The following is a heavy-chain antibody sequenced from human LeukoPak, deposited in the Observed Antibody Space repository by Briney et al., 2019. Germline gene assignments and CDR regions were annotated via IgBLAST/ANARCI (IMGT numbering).Heavy chain of an antibody. Sequence: PSETLSLTCSVSSDSISTYDWSRIRQPAGKGLEWLGQIFTSGSATYNSSLKSRLTMSVDKSKNQVSLKLISVTAADTAIYYCARHSPSGWYFFDFWGRGTLVTVSS. CDR3: ARHSPSGWYFFDF. J-gene: IGHJ4*02. V-gene: IGHV4-4*07. CDR2: IFTSGSA. CDR1: SDSISTYD. D-gene: IGHD6-19*01.